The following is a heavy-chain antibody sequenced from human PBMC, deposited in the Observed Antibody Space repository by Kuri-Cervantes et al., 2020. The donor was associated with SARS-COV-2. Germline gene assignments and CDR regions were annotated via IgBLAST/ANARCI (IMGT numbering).Heavy chain of an antibody. J-gene: IGHJ3*02. CDR1: GYSFTSYW. CDR2: IYPGDSDT. CDR3: ATHQNIVVVPAAIPDAFDI. Sequence: KVSCKGSGYSFTSYWISWVRQMPGKGLEWMGIIYPGDSDTRYSPSFQGQVTISADKSISTAYLQWSSLKASDTAMYYCATHQNIVVVPAAIPDAFDIWGQGTMVTVSS. D-gene: IGHD2-2*01. V-gene: IGHV5-51*01.